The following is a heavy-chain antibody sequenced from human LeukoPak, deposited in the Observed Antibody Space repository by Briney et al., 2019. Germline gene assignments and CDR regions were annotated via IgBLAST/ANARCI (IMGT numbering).Heavy chain of an antibody. CDR2: IYSGGST. CDR1: GFTVSSNY. J-gene: IGHJ3*02. V-gene: IGHV3-53*01. Sequence: PGGSLRLSCAASGFTVSSNYMSWVRQAPGKGLEWVSVIYSGGSTYYAESVKGRFTISRENCKNTLSLQMKSLRAEDTAVYYCARQTGAKRAFDIWGQGTMVTVSS. D-gene: IGHD1-1*01. CDR3: ARQTGAKRAFDI.